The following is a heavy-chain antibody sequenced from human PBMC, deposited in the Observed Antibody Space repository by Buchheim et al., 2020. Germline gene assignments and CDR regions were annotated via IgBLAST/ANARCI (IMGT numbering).Heavy chain of an antibody. J-gene: IGHJ4*02. D-gene: IGHD3-16*02. V-gene: IGHV3-23*01. CDR2: ISGSGGST. CDR1: GFTFSSYA. CDR3: AKDRLADYVWGSYRLSLKAWAY. Sequence: EVQLLESGGGLVQPGGSLRLSCAASGFTFSSYAMSWVRQAPGKGLEWVSAISGSGGSTYYADSVKGRFTISRDNSKTTLYLQMNSLRAEDTAVYYCAKDRLADYVWGSYRLSLKAWAYWGQGTL.